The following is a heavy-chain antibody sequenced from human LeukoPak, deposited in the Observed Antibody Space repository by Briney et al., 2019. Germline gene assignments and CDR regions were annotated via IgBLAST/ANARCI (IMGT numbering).Heavy chain of an antibody. CDR2: IYYSGST. D-gene: IGHD1-26*01. CDR3: ARDVSARYSGSGAAFDI. CDR1: GGSISSSSYY. Sequence: TSETPSLTCTVSGGSISSSSYYWGWIRQPPGKGREWIGSIYYSGSTYYNPSLKSRVTISVDTSKNQFSLKLSSVTAADTAVYYCARDVSARYSGSGAAFDIWGQGTMVTVSS. V-gene: IGHV4-39*07. J-gene: IGHJ3*02.